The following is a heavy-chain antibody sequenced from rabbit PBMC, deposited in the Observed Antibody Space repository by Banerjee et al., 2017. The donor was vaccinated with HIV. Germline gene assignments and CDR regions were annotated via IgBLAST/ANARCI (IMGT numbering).Heavy chain of an antibody. CDR2: INSSSGNT. Sequence: QEQLEESGGDLVKPEASLTLTCKVSGFSFSSGYWICWVRQAPGKGLEWIACINSSSGNTVCATWAKGRFTISKTSSTTVTLQMASLTAADTATYFCARGWNSFDPWGPGTLVTVS. J-gene: IGHJ2*01. CDR3: ARGWNSFDP. CDR1: GFSFSSGYW. V-gene: IGHV1S45*01.